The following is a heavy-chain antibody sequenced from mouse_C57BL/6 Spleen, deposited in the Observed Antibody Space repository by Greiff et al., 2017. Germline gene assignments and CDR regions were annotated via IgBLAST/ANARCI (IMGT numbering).Heavy chain of an antibody. Sequence: QVQLQQPGAELVKPGASVKLSCKASGYTFTSYWMHWVKQRPGQGLEWIGMIHPNSGSTNYNEKFKSKATLTVDKSSSTAYMQLSSLTSEDSAVYYCARGTMSRDWFAYWGQGTLVTVSA. CDR3: ARGTMSRDWFAY. V-gene: IGHV1-64*01. CDR1: GYTFTSYW. CDR2: IHPNSGST. J-gene: IGHJ3*01. D-gene: IGHD2-4*01.